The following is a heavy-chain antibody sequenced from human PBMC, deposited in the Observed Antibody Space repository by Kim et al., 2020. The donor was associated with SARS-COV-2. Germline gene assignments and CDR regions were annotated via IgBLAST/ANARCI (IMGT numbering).Heavy chain of an antibody. CDR3: ARDLGAVAGDLDY. J-gene: IGHJ4*02. V-gene: IGHV1-46*01. D-gene: IGHD6-19*01. Sequence: YAQKFQGRVTMTRDTSTSTVYMELSSLRSEDTAVYYCARDLGAVAGDLDYWGQGTLVTVSS.